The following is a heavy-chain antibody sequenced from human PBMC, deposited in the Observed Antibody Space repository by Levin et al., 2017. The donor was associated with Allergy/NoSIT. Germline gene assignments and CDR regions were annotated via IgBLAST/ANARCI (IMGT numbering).Heavy chain of an antibody. V-gene: IGHV1-3*01. D-gene: IGHD4-11*01. J-gene: IGHJ4*02. CDR3: ARETTVTTSYFDY. CDR2: INAGNGNT. CDR1: GYSFTSYA. Sequence: ASVKVSCKASGYSFTSYAMHWVRLAPGQRLEWMGWINAGNGNTKYSQKFQGRVTITRDTSASTAYMELSSLRSEDTAVYYCARETTVTTSYFDYWGQGTLVTVSS.